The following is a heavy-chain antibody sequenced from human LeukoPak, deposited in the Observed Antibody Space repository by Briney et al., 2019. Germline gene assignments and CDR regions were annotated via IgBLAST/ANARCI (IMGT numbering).Heavy chain of an antibody. D-gene: IGHD2-8*01. J-gene: IGHJ4*02. CDR3: TRVYLERLTAGYFDH. V-gene: IGHV3-30*14. CDR1: GFTFSTYA. Sequence: GGSQTLSCAASGFTFSTYAMHWVRQAPGKGLEWVAVISYDGRQKYYADSVKGRFTISRDNSKNTLFLQMNSLRDEDTAVYYCTRVYLERLTAGYFDHWGQGTLVTVSP. CDR2: ISYDGRQK.